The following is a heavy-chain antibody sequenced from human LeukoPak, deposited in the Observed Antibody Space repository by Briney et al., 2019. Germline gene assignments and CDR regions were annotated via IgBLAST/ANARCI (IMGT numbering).Heavy chain of an antibody. CDR3: ASCSGGSCYSPLDY. CDR2: ISSSGNTI. Sequence: GGSLRLSCAASGFTFSDYYMNWIRQAPGKGLEWVSYISSSGNTIYYADSVKGRFTISRDNAKNSLYLQMNRLRAEDTAVYSCASCSGGSCYSPLDYWGQGTLVTVSS. CDR1: GFTFSDYY. J-gene: IGHJ4*02. V-gene: IGHV3-11*04. D-gene: IGHD2-15*01.